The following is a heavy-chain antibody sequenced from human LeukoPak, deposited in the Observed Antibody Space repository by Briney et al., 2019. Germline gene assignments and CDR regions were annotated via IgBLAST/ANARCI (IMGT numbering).Heavy chain of an antibody. CDR2: ITYSGGT. Sequence: SETLSLTCTVSDDSVSSSRYYWTWIRQPPGKGLEWIGYITYSGGTNYNPSLKSRVTISVDTSKNQFSLKLSSVTAADTAVYYCAKVEVRTAVAGLYYFDYWGQGTLVTVSS. J-gene: IGHJ4*02. V-gene: IGHV4-61*01. CDR1: DDSVSSSRYY. D-gene: IGHD6-19*01. CDR3: AKVEVRTAVAGLYYFDY.